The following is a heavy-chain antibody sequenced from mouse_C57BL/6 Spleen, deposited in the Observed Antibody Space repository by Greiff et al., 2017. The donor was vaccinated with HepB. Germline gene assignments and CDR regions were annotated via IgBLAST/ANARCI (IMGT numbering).Heavy chain of an antibody. V-gene: IGHV5-16*01. D-gene: IGHD1-1*01. Sequence: EVNLVESEGGLVQPGSSMKLSCTASGFTFSDYYMAWVRQVPEKGLEWVANINYDGSSTYYLDSLKSRFIISRDNAKNMLYLQMRSLKSEDTATYYCARGYYEYFDYWGQGTTLTVSS. CDR3: ARGYYEYFDY. J-gene: IGHJ2*01. CDR1: GFTFSDYY. CDR2: INYDGSST.